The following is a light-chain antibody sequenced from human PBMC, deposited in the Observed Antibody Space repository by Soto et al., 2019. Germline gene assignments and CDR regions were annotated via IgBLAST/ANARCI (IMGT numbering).Light chain of an antibody. CDR1: SSDVGIYNY. J-gene: IGLJ3*02. CDR2: DVS. V-gene: IGLV2-14*01. Sequence: QSALTQPASVSGSPGQSITISCTGTSSDVGIYNYVSWYQQHPGKAPKLIIYDVSNRPSGVSSRFSGSKSGNTASLTISGLRAEDETDYYSSSYTSSTTWVFGGGTKVTVL. CDR3: SSYTSSTTWV.